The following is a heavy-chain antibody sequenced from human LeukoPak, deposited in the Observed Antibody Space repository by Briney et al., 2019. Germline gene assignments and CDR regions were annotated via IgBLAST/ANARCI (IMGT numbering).Heavy chain of an antibody. CDR3: ARGRGYSQSNWVDP. CDR2: IRYDGSNK. V-gene: IGHV3-30*02. CDR1: GFTFSGYG. D-gene: IGHD5-18*01. Sequence: PGGSLRLSCTASGFTFSGYGMYWVRQPPGKGLEWVAFIRYDGSNKHYADSVKGRFTISRDNSKNTLYLQMNSLRAEDTAVYYCARGRGYSQSNWVDPWGQGTMVTVSA. J-gene: IGHJ5*02.